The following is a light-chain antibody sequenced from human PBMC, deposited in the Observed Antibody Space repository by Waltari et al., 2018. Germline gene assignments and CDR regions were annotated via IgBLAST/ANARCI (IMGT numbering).Light chain of an antibody. J-gene: IGLJ2*01. CDR2: EVN. CDR1: SSDVGSYNR. Sequence: QSALTQPPSVSGSPGQSVTISCTGTSSDVGSYNRVSWYQQPPGTAPKLMIYEVNNRPSGVPDRFSGSKSGNTASLTISGLQAEDEAVYYCTLYTSSSTSLFGGGTKLTVL. V-gene: IGLV2-18*01. CDR3: TLYTSSSTSL.